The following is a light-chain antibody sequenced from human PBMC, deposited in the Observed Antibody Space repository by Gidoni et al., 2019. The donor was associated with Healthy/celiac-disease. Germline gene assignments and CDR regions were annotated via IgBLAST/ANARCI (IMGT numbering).Light chain of an antibody. CDR2: EGS. V-gene: IGLV2-23*03. J-gene: IGLJ2*01. CDR1: SSDVGSYNL. CDR3: CSYAGSSTFF. Sequence: QSALTPPASVSGPPGQSITISCTGTSSDVGSYNLVSWYQQHPGKAPKLMIYEGSKRPSGVSNRFSGSKSGNTASLTISGLQAEDEADYYCCSYAGSSTFFFGGGTKLTVL.